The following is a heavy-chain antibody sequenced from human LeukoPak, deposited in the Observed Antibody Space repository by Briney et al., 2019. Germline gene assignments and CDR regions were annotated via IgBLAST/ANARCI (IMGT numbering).Heavy chain of an antibody. CDR1: GGSISSHY. CDR2: IYYSGGT. V-gene: IGHV4-59*11. CDR3: GRGLSAAGTVYMDV. D-gene: IGHD6-13*01. Sequence: PSETLSLTCTVSGGSISSHYWSWIRQPPGKGLEWIGYIYYSGGTNYNPSLKSRVTISVDTSKNQFSLKLSSVTAADTAVYYCGRGLSAAGTVYMDVWGKGTTVTVSS. J-gene: IGHJ6*03.